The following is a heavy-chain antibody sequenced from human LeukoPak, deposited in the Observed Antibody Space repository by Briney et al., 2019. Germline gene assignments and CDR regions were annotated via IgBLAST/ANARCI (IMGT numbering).Heavy chain of an antibody. CDR3: ARDGPPVGAGDFDY. CDR2: IGSSSI. CDR1: GLSVSLYS. Sequence: GGSLRLSCAASGLSVSLYSMGWVRQAPGKGLEWISYIGSSSIYADSVKGRFTISRDSAKNSLYLQMNSLRGGDTAVYYCARDGPPVGAGDFDYWGQGTPVTVSS. J-gene: IGHJ4*02. V-gene: IGHV3-48*01. D-gene: IGHD3-10*01.